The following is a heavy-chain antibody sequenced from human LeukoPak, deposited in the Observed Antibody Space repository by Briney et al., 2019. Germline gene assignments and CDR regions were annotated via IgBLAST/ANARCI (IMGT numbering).Heavy chain of an antibody. Sequence: AGGSPRHSCAASGFTFSSYAMSWVRQAPGKGLEWVSAISGSGGSTYYADSVKGRFTISRDNSKNTLYLQMNSLRAEDTAVYYCAKEGQYQLLYFDYWGQGTLVTVSS. CDR2: ISGSGGST. J-gene: IGHJ4*02. CDR3: AKEGQYQLLYFDY. D-gene: IGHD2-2*01. V-gene: IGHV3-23*01. CDR1: GFTFSSYA.